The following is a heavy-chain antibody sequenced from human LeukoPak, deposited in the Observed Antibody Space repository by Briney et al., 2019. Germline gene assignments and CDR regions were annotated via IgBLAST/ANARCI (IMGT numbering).Heavy chain of an antibody. Sequence: GGSLRLSCAASGFTVTNKYMSWVRQAPGKGLEWVAIIYDGDRTYYIDSVKCRFTLSRDNSKNTLYLQMNSLRAEDTAVYYCAGDSISSPNLDYWGQGTLVTVSS. J-gene: IGHJ4*02. D-gene: IGHD6-6*01. CDR2: IYDGDRT. CDR3: AGDSISSPNLDY. CDR1: GFTVTNKY. V-gene: IGHV3-53*01.